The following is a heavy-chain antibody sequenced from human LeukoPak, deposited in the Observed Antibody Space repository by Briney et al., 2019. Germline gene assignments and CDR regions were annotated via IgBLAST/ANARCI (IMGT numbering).Heavy chain of an antibody. Sequence: SQTLSLTCTVSGGSISSGSYYWSWIRQHPGKGLEWIGYIYYSGSSYYNPSLRSRVTISVDTSKNHFSLKLSSVTAADTAVYYCARNRDGYNSFDYWGQGTLVTVSS. CDR2: IYYSGSS. CDR1: GGSISSGSYY. J-gene: IGHJ4*02. V-gene: IGHV4-31*03. CDR3: ARNRDGYNSFDY. D-gene: IGHD5-24*01.